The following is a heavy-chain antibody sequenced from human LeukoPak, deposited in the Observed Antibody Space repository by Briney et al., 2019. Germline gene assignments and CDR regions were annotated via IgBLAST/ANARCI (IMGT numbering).Heavy chain of an antibody. V-gene: IGHV1-46*01. D-gene: IGHD1-26*01. J-gene: IGHJ4*02. CDR3: ARESGAGHFDY. CDR2: INPSGGST. CDR1: GYTFTSYY. Sequence: ASVKVSCMASGYTFTSYYMHWVRQAPGQGLEWMGIINPSGGSTSYAQKFQGRVTMTRDTSTSTVYMELSSLRSEDTAVYYCARESGAGHFDYWGQGTLVTVSS.